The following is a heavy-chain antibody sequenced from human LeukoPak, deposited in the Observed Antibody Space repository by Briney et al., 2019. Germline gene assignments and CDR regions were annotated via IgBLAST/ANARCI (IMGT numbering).Heavy chain of an antibody. D-gene: IGHD1-26*01. CDR2: IYPGDSDT. Sequence: GESLKISCKGSGYSFTSYWIGWVRQMPGEGLEWMGIIYPGDSDTRYSPSFQGQVTISADKSISNAYLQWSSLKASDTAMYYCARRIVGATGWFDPWGQGTLVTVSS. CDR1: GYSFTSYW. CDR3: ARRIVGATGWFDP. J-gene: IGHJ5*02. V-gene: IGHV5-51*01.